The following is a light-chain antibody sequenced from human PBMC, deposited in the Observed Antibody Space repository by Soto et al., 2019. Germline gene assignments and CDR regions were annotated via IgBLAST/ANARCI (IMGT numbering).Light chain of an antibody. CDR1: QSVSSSY. CDR3: QQYSDCPRT. CDR2: GVS. J-gene: IGKJ1*01. Sequence: IVLTQSPGTLSLSPGERATLSCRASQSVSSSYLAWYQQKPGQAPRLLIYGVSIRATGIPDRFSGSGSETDFTLTISRLEPEDFAVYACQQYSDCPRTLGQGTRVEIK. V-gene: IGKV3-20*01.